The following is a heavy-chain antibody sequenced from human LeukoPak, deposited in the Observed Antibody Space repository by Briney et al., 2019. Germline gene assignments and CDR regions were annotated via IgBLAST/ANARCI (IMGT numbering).Heavy chain of an antibody. Sequence: GGSLRLSCVASEFTFSSYTMNWVRQAPGKGLEWVSGISGSGGSTYYADSVKGRFAISRDNSKNTLYLQMSSLRTEDTAVYYCVAGDLGWYFDLWGRGTLVTVSS. D-gene: IGHD3-10*01. J-gene: IGHJ2*01. CDR1: EFTFSSYT. CDR3: VAGDLGWYFDL. CDR2: ISGSGGST. V-gene: IGHV3-23*01.